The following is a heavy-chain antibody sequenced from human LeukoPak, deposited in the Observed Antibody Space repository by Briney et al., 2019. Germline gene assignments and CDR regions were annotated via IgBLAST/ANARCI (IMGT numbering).Heavy chain of an antibody. CDR1: GGSISKYY. CDR2: IYYTGST. CDR3: ARVPYYGGETRSFDY. Sequence: SETLSLTCTVSGGSISKYYVSWIRQSPGKGLEWIGYIYYTGSTIYNPSLKSRVTISVDTSKNQFSLKLSSVTAADTAVYYCARVPYYGGETRSFDYWGQGTLVTVSS. D-gene: IGHD1-26*01. V-gene: IGHV4-59*12. J-gene: IGHJ4*02.